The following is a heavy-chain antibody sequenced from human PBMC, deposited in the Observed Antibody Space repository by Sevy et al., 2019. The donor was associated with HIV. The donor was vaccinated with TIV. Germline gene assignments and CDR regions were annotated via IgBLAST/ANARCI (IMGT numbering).Heavy chain of an antibody. Sequence: GGSLRLSCAASGFSVSSHAMHWVRQAPGKGLEWVALLSYDGSTKYYADSVKGRFSISRDNSKNILYLQMNSLRPADTVLYYCTRDAGYSVGWYPSNYWGQGTLVTVSS. CDR3: TRDAGYSVGWYPSNY. J-gene: IGHJ4*02. CDR1: GFSVSSHA. D-gene: IGHD6-19*01. CDR2: LSYDGSTK. V-gene: IGHV3-30*04.